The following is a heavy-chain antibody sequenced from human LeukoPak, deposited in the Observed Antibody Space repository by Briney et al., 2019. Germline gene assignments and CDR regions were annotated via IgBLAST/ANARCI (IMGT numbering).Heavy chain of an antibody. CDR2: IRSKANSYAT. J-gene: IGHJ4*02. D-gene: IGHD3-16*01. V-gene: IGHV3-73*01. CDR1: GFNFSGSA. Sequence: PGGSLRLSCAASGFNFSGSAIHWVRQASGKGLEWVGRIRSKANSYATAYAASVKGRFTISRDDSENTAYLQMNSLKTEDTAVYYCTNNYAGGVGYWGQGTLVTVSS. CDR3: TNNYAGGVGY.